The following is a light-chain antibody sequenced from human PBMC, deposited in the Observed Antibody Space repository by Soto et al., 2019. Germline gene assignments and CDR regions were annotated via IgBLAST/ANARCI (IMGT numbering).Light chain of an antibody. J-gene: IGKJ4*01. CDR2: DAS. CDR3: QHRSNWPLT. V-gene: IGKV3-11*01. Sequence: EIVMTQSPATLSVSPGERATLSCRASQSVSSNLAWYQQKPGQAPRLLIYDASNRATGIPARFSGSGSGTDFTLTISSLGPKDFAVYYCQHRSNWPLTFGGGTKVDI. CDR1: QSVSSN.